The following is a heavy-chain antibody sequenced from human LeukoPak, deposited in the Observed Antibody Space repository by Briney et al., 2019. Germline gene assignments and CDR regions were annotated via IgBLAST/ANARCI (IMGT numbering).Heavy chain of an antibody. J-gene: IGHJ4*02. Sequence: SETLSLTCTVSGYSISSGYYWGWIRQPPGKGLEWIGSIYHSGSTYYNPSLKSRVTISVDTSKNQFSLKLSSVTAADTAVYYCARDEWSFGAFDYWGQGTLVTVSS. CDR3: ARDEWSFGAFDY. D-gene: IGHD3-10*01. CDR2: IYHSGST. V-gene: IGHV4-38-2*02. CDR1: GYSISSGYY.